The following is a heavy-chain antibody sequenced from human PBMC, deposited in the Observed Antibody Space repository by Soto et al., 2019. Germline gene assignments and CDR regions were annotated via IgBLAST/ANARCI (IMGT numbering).Heavy chain of an antibody. CDR3: AREQLAQDAFDI. CDR1: GGSVSNNNW. J-gene: IGHJ3*02. V-gene: IGHV4-4*02. Sequence: QVQLQESGPGLVKPSETLSLTCDVSGGSVSNNNWWSWVRQSPGEGLEWIGEIHHGGSTNYNPSLKSRVTISVDTSKNQFSLKLSSVTAADTAVYYCAREQLAQDAFDIWGQGTMVTVSS. CDR2: IHHGGST. D-gene: IGHD6-6*01.